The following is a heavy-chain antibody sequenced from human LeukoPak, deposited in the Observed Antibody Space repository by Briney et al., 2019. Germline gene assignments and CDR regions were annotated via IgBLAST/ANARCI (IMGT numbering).Heavy chain of an antibody. V-gene: IGHV4-59*01. CDR2: IYYSGST. CDR1: GGSISNYY. J-gene: IGHJ4*02. D-gene: IGHD6-19*01. CDR3: ARVMSSGWSDY. Sequence: SETLSLTCTVSGGSISNYYWTWIRQPPGKGLEWIGYIYYSGSTKYNPSLKSRVTISVDMSKNQFSLKLSSVTAADTAVYYCARVMSSGWSDYWGQGTLVTVSS.